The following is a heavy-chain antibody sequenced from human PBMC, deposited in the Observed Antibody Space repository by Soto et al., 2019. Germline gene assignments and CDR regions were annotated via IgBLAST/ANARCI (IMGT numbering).Heavy chain of an antibody. J-gene: IGHJ6*02. Sequence: QVQLVESGGGVVQPGRSLRLSCAASGFTFSSYAMHWVRQAPGKGLEWVAVISYDGSNKYYADSVKGRFTISRDNSKNTRYLQMNSLIAEGTAVYYCARVGPPSYGMDVWGQGTTVTVSS. CDR3: ARVGPPSYGMDV. CDR1: GFTFSSYA. V-gene: IGHV3-30-3*01. CDR2: ISYDGSNK.